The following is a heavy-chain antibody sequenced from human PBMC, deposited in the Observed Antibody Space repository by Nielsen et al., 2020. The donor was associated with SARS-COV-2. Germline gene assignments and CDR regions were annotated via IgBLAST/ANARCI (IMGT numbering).Heavy chain of an antibody. V-gene: IGHV4-34*01. CDR3: ASRDYYYYYGMDV. Sequence: SETLSLTCAVHGGSFSDYYWTWIRQPPGKGLEWIGEINHSGSTNYNLSLKGRVTISIDTSKNQFSLKLSSVTAADTAVYYCASRDYYYYYGMDVWGQGTTVTVSS. CDR2: INHSGST. J-gene: IGHJ6*02. CDR1: GGSFSDYY. D-gene: IGHD3-10*01.